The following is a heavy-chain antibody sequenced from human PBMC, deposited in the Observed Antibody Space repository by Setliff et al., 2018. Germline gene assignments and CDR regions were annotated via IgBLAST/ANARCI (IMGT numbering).Heavy chain of an antibody. CDR2: ISPVGST. CDR3: AKGGGRYHSDS. J-gene: IGHJ4*02. Sequence: SETLSLTCGVSGGSGSFSAYYWSWIRQPPGKGLEWIGEISPVGSTIYNPSLRGRVTMSVDTSNNQFSLKMTSMTAADTAVYYCAKGGGRYHSDSWGQGILVTVSS. V-gene: IGHV4-34*01. D-gene: IGHD1-1*01. CDR1: GGSGSFSAYY.